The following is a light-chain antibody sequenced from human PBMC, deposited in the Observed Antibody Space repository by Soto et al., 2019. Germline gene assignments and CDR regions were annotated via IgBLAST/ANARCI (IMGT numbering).Light chain of an antibody. V-gene: IGKV3-11*01. CDR2: DAS. CDR1: QSVNSY. J-gene: IGKJ4*01. CDR3: QQRSNWPST. Sequence: EIVLTQSPATLSLSPGERATLSCRASQSVNSYLAWYQQKPGQAPRLLIYDASNRATGIPARFSGSGSGTDFTLTITSLEPEDFAVYYCQQRSNWPSTFGGGTKVDIK.